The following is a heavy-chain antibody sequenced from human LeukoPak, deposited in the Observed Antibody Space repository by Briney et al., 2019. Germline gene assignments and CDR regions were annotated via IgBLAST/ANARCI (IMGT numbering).Heavy chain of an antibody. V-gene: IGHV1-18*01. CDR1: GYTFTSYV. D-gene: IGHD2/OR15-2a*01. J-gene: IGHJ5*02. CDR2: ISTYNGNI. CDR3: AGVVNLDWFDA. Sequence: ASGKVSCKAAGYTFTSYVISWVRQAPGPGLEWMGWISTYNGNINYAQKLQGRVTMTTDTSTSTAYMELRSLRSDDTAVYFCAGVVNLDWFDAWGQGTLVTVSS.